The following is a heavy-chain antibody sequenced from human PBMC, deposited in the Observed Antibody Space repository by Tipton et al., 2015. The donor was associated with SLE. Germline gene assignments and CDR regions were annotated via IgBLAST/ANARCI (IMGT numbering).Heavy chain of an antibody. CDR3: ARGGSSWFRCYFDY. Sequence: TLSLTCTVSGDSIRRHFWSWIRQPPGKGLEWIGNIFYSGRTDYNPSLKSRVTMSLDTSENQFSLKLSSVTAADTAVYYCARGGSSWFRCYFDYWGQGTLVTVSS. CDR1: GDSIRRHF. J-gene: IGHJ4*02. V-gene: IGHV4-59*11. CDR2: IFYSGRT. D-gene: IGHD6-13*01.